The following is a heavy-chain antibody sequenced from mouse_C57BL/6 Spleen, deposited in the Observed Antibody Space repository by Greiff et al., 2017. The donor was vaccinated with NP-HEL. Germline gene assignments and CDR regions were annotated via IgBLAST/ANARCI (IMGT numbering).Heavy chain of an antibody. J-gene: IGHJ4*01. D-gene: IGHD1-2*01. Sequence: EVKLMESGGGLVQPKGSLKLSCAASGFSFNTYAMNWVRQAPGKGLEWVARIRSKSNNYATYYADPVKDSFNISRDDSESMLYLQMNNLKTEDPAMYYCERHGVTTAPGYAMDYWGQGTSVTVSS. CDR2: IRSKSNNYAT. CDR3: ERHGVTTAPGYAMDY. CDR1: GFSFNTYA. V-gene: IGHV10-1*01.